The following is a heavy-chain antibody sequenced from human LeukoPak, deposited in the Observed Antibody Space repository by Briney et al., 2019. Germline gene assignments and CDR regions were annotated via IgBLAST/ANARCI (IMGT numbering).Heavy chain of an antibody. D-gene: IGHD2/OR15-2a*01. CDR2: IGSSGGIT. CDR3: ARSRRVTDFFFDS. Sequence: GGSLRLSCAASGFSFRNYVMSWVRQAPGKGLEWVSHIGSSGGITFYADSVKGRFTISRDNSKNTLYLQMNGLRAEDTAVYYCARSRRVTDFFFDSWGQGTLVTVSS. V-gene: IGHV3-23*01. CDR1: GFSFRNYV. J-gene: IGHJ4*02.